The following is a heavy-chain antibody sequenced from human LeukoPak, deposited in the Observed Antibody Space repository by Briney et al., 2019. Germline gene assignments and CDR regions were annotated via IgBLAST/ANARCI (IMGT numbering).Heavy chain of an antibody. CDR1: GFTFSNAR. J-gene: IGHJ4*02. Sequence: PGGSLRLSCAASGFTFSNARMSWVRQAPGKGLEWVGRIKSKTDGGTKNYAAPVKGRFTISRDDSKNTLYLQMNSLKTEDTAVYYCTTDRWAMVGFDYWGQGTLVTVSS. D-gene: IGHD5-18*01. CDR2: IKSKTDGGTK. CDR3: TTDRWAMVGFDY. V-gene: IGHV3-15*01.